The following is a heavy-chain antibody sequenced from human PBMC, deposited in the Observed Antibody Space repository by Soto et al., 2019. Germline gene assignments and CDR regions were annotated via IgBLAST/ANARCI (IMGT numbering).Heavy chain of an antibody. J-gene: IGHJ3*02. CDR3: ASNWNYDAFDI. CDR2: IYYSGST. CDR1: GGSVSSGSYY. D-gene: IGHD1-7*01. V-gene: IGHV4-61*01. Sequence: SETLSLTCTVSGGSVSSGSYYWSCIRQPPGKGLEWIGYIYYSGSTNYNPSLKSRVTISVDTSKNQFSLKLSSVTAADTAVYYCASNWNYDAFDIWGQGTMVTVSS.